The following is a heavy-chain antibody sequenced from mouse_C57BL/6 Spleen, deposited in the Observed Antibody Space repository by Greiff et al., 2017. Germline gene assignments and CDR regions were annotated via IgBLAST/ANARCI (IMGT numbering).Heavy chain of an antibody. D-gene: IGHD2-10*01. CDR2: IHPNSGST. CDR3: ARSYYEDAMDY. CDR1: GYTFTSYW. Sequence: VQLQQPGAELVKPGASVKLSCKASGYTFTSYWMHWVKQRPGQGLEWIGMIHPNSGSTNYNEKFKSKATLTVDKSSSTAYMQLSSPTSEDSAVYYCARSYYEDAMDYWGQGTSVTVSS. J-gene: IGHJ4*01. V-gene: IGHV1-64*01.